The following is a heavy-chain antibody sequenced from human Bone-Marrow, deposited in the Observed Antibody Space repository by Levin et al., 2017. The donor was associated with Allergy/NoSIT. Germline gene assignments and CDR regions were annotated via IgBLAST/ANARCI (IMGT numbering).Heavy chain of an antibody. V-gene: IGHV4-39*02. Sequence: PSETLSLTCTVSGGSISSTTYYWVWLRQPPGKGLEWIASIYYSGTTYYSASLKSRATISVDTSKNQFSLNLGSVTAADTAVYYCARDYYETTGYFDQWGQGTLVTVSS. CDR1: GGSISSTTYY. CDR2: IYYSGTT. J-gene: IGHJ4*02. CDR3: ARDYYETTGYFDQ. D-gene: IGHD3-22*01.